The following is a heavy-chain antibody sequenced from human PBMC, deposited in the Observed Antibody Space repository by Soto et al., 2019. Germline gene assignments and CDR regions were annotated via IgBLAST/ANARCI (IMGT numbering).Heavy chain of an antibody. J-gene: IGHJ5*02. CDR2: IYYSGST. V-gene: IGHV4-59*01. CDR1: GGSISSYY. Sequence: PSETLSLTCTVSGGSISSYYWSWIRQPPGKGLEWIGYIYYSGSTNYNPSLKSRVTISVDTSKNQFSLKLSSVTAADTAVYYCARDVTSSGYYYLNPGGFDPWGQGTLVTVS. CDR3: ARDVTSSGYYYLNPGGFDP. D-gene: IGHD3-22*01.